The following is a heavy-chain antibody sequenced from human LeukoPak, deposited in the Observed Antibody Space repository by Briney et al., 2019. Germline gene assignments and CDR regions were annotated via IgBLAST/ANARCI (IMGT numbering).Heavy chain of an antibody. D-gene: IGHD2-21*02. Sequence: GGSLRLSCTASGFTFGDYAMSWFRQAPGKGLEWVGFIRSKAYGGTTEYAASVKGRFTISRDDSKSIAYLQMNSLKTEDTAVYYCTRDAVDCGGDCSRWFDPWGQGTLVTVSP. CDR1: GFTFGDYA. CDR3: TRDAVDCGGDCSRWFDP. V-gene: IGHV3-49*03. J-gene: IGHJ5*02. CDR2: IRSKAYGGTT.